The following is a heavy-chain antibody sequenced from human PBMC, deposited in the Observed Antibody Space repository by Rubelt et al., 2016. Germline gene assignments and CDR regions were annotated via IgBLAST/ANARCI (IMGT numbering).Heavy chain of an antibody. CDR1: GGSISSYY. Sequence: QVQLQESGPGLVKPSETLSLTCTVSGGSISSYYWSWIRQPPGKGLEWIGYIYYSGSTNYNPSLKSRVTISVETSKNQFSLKLSSVTAADTAVYYCARTDSGYDWGHNWFDPWGQGTLVTVSS. CDR3: ARTDSGYDWGHNWFDP. V-gene: IGHV4-59*12. CDR2: IYYSGST. D-gene: IGHD5-12*01. J-gene: IGHJ5*02.